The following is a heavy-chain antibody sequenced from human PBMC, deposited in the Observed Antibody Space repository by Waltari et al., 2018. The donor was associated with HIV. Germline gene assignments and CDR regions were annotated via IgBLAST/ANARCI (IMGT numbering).Heavy chain of an antibody. CDR3: VRRAHRAARVEGWFDP. J-gene: IGHJ5*02. D-gene: IGHD6-13*01. CDR2: ISHDGPT. Sequence: QVQLQESGPGLVKPSQTLSLTCGVSGDPINTNNYLWTWFRRPPGQGLEWIGYISHDGPTFYNPSLKIRRTISRDNSKNHFSLELKSVTAADTALYYGVRRAHRAARVEGWFDPWGQGSLVTVSS. CDR1: GDPINTNNYL. V-gene: IGHV4-30-4*08.